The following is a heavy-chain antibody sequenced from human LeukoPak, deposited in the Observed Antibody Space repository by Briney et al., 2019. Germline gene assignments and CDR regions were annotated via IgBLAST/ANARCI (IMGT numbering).Heavy chain of an antibody. D-gene: IGHD2-15*01. CDR1: GFTVSSNY. V-gene: IGHV3-53*01. CDR3: ARDRSGHTFGMDV. Sequence: GGSLRLSCAASGFTVSSNYMSWVRQAPGQGLEWVSVIYSGGSTYYADSVKGRFTISRDNSKNTLYLQMNSLRAEDTAVYYCARDRSGHTFGMDVWGQGTTVTVSS. J-gene: IGHJ6*02. CDR2: IYSGGST.